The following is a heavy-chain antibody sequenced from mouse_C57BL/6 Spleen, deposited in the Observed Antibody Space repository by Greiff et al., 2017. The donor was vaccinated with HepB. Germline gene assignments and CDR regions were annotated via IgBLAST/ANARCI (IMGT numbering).Heavy chain of an antibody. Sequence: QVQLKQPGAELVRPGSSVKLSCKASGYTFTSYWMHWVKQRPIQGLEWIGNIDPSDSETHYNQKFKDKATLTVDKSSSTAYMQLSSLTSEDSAVYYCAYYDYDGAYWGQGTLVTVSA. CDR2: IDPSDSET. V-gene: IGHV1-52*01. D-gene: IGHD2-4*01. J-gene: IGHJ3*01. CDR3: AYYDYDGAY. CDR1: GYTFTSYW.